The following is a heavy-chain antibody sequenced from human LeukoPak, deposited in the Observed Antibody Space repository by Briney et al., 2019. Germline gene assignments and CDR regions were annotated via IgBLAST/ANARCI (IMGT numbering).Heavy chain of an antibody. CDR1: GYSFTNYW. J-gene: IGHJ4*02. CDR2: IYPGDSDT. D-gene: IGHD3-10*01. CDR3: SFHCYFDY. V-gene: IGHV5-51*01. Sequence: GESLQISCKGSGYSFTNYWIGWVRQMPGKGLEWMGIIYPGDSDTRYSPSFQGQVTISADKSISTAYLQWSSLKASDTIRGSGSFHCYFDYWGQGTLVTVSS.